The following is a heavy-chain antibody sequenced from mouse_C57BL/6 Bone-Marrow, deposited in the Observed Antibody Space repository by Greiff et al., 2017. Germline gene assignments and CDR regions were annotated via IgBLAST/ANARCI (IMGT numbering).Heavy chain of an antibody. CDR3: ARTWYYGSSYGFAY. V-gene: IGHV1-69*01. CDR2: IDPSDSYT. Sequence: QVQLQQPGAELVMPGASVKLSCKASGYTFTSYWMHWVKQRPGQGLEWIGEIDPSDSYTNYNQKFKGKATLTVDKSSSTAYMELRSLTSEDTAVYYCARTWYYGSSYGFAYWGQGTLVTVSA. D-gene: IGHD1-1*01. J-gene: IGHJ3*01. CDR1: GYTFTSYW.